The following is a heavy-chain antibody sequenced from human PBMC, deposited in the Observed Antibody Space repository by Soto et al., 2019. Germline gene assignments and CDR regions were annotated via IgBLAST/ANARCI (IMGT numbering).Heavy chain of an antibody. V-gene: IGHV3-53*01. D-gene: IGHD5-18*01. J-gene: IGHJ4*02. Sequence: GGSLRLSCVVSGFSVSGSSIFRVRQATGKGLEWVSLMHRGGSTDNADSVKGRFTTSRDKSKNTLYLHMSGLRVEDTAVYYCARVNTTLVDHFDCWGQGTLVTVSS. CDR1: GFSVSGSS. CDR3: ARVNTTLVDHFDC. CDR2: MHRGGST.